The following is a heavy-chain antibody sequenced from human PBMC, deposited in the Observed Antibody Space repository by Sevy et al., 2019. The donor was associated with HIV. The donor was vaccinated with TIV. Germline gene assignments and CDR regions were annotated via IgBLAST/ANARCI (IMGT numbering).Heavy chain of an antibody. CDR3: ARDPDVKIVGAAYYMDV. D-gene: IGHD1-26*01. Sequence: ASVKVSCKASGYTFTSYYMHWVRQAPGQGLEWMGIINPSGGSTSYAQKFQGRVTMTRDTSTSTVHMELSSLRSEDTAVYYCARDPDVKIVGAAYYMDVWGKGTTVTVSS. CDR2: INPSGGST. CDR1: GYTFTSYY. V-gene: IGHV1-46*01. J-gene: IGHJ6*03.